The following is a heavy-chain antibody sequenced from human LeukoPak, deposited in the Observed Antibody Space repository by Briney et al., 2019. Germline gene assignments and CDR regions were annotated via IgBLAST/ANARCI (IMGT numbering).Heavy chain of an antibody. D-gene: IGHD5-12*01. CDR3: ARRYAVYSDYRKGHSIDY. J-gene: IGHJ4*02. CDR2: ISTDGHYK. CDR1: GFSFSNFG. V-gene: IGHV3-21*01. Sequence: GGSLRLSCATSGFSFSNFGMNWVRQAPGEGLEWVSCISTDGHYKFYADSVQGRFTISRDNAKNSLYLQMDSLTAEDTAVYYCARRYAVYSDYRKGHSIDYWGQGTLVTVSS.